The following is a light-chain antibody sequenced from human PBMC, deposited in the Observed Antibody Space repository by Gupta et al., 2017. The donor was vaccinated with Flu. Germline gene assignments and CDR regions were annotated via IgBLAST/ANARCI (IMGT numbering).Light chain of an antibody. CDR2: EDR. V-gene: IGLV3-21*02. Sequence: SYVLTQPPSVSVAPGQTARIPCGGDNIGREIVHWYQQKSGQAPVLVVYEDRFRPSGIPERFSGSNSTNTANLTISRAEAGDEADYYGQVWDSSTDQWVFGGGTKVTV. CDR1: NIGREI. J-gene: IGLJ3*02. CDR3: QVWDSSTDQWV.